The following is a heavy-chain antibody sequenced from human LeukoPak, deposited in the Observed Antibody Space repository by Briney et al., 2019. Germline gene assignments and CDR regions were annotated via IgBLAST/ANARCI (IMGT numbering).Heavy chain of an antibody. J-gene: IGHJ6*03. V-gene: IGHV1-8*01. Sequence: ASVKVSCKASGYTFTSYDINWVRQATGLGLEWMGWMNPNSGNTGYAQKFQGRVTMTRNTSISTAYMELSSPRSEDTAVYYCARVRGVAGTYYYYYMDVWGKGTTVTVSS. CDR2: MNPNSGNT. CDR1: GYTFTSYD. CDR3: ARVRGVAGTYYYYYMDV. D-gene: IGHD6-19*01.